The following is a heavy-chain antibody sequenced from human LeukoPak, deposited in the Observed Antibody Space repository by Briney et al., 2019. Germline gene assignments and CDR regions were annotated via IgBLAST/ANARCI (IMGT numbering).Heavy chain of an antibody. CDR1: GVSFEDFY. V-gene: IGHV4-59*01. Sequence: SETLSLTCTVSGVSFEDFYWSWIRQSPGKGLEWFGYVYYNGSTDCSPSLKSRLTISADLSKNQFTLKLSSVTAADTAIYYCASHRRSHGSEYWGQGTLVTVSS. J-gene: IGHJ4*02. D-gene: IGHD3-10*01. CDR2: VYYNGST. CDR3: ASHRRSHGSEY.